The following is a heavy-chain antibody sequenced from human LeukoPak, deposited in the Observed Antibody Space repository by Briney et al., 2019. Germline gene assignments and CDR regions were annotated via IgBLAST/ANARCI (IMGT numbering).Heavy chain of an antibody. D-gene: IGHD3-9*01. V-gene: IGHV5-51*01. J-gene: IGHJ5*02. CDR2: IYPGDSDT. Sequence: GESLNISCKGSGYSFTSYWIGWVRQMPGKGLEWMGIIYPGDSDTRYSPSFQGQDTISADKSISTAYLQWSSLKASDTAMYYCARLDYDILTGYYNHNNWFDPWGQGTLVTVSS. CDR1: GYSFTSYW. CDR3: ARLDYDILTGYYNHNNWFDP.